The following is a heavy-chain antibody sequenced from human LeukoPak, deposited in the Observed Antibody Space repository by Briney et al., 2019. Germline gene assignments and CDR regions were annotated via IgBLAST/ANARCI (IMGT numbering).Heavy chain of an antibody. CDR3: ARERFLEWFPNWFDP. CDR1: GGSISSGGYY. Sequence: SQTLSLTCTVSGGSISSGGYYWSWIRQHPGKGLEWIGYIYYSGSTYYNPSLKSRVTISVDTSKNQFSLKLSSVTAADTAVYYCARERFLEWFPNWFDPWGQGTLVTASS. D-gene: IGHD3-3*01. J-gene: IGHJ5*02. CDR2: IYYSGST. V-gene: IGHV4-31*03.